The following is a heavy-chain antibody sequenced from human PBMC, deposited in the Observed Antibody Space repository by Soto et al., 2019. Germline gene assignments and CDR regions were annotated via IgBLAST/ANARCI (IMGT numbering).Heavy chain of an antibody. D-gene: IGHD3-9*01. CDR1: GGSIGTSIW. CDR2: IYHSGST. Sequence: SETLSLTCTVSGGSIGTSIWWSGVRQPPGKGLEWIGDIYHSGSTNYNPSLKSRVTISVDTSKNQFSLKLSSVTAADTAVYYCARHVRRYLDWLLDYWGQGTLVTLSS. CDR3: ARHVRRYLDWLLDY. V-gene: IGHV4-4*02. J-gene: IGHJ4*02.